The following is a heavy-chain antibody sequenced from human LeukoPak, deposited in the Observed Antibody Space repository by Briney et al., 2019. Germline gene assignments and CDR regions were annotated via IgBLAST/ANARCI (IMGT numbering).Heavy chain of an antibody. CDR1: GYTFTGSY. D-gene: IGHD4-11*01. CDR3: ARDRGRTTIVDY. V-gene: IGHV1-2*02. CDR2: INPNGGGT. Sequence: ASVRVSCKASGYTFTGSYIHWVRQAPGQGLEWMGWINPNGGGTKYAQKFQGRVAVTRDTSITTVYMDLYRLRLDDTAVYYCARDRGRTTIVDYWGQGTLVTVSS. J-gene: IGHJ4*02.